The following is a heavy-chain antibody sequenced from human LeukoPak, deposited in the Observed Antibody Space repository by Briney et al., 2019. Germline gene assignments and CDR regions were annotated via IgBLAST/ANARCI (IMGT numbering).Heavy chain of an antibody. CDR1: GDSISSSNYY. V-gene: IGHV4-39*01. CDR3: ARQTPSDLVLPRAHMEYNWFDP. D-gene: IGHD6-13*01. Sequence: SETLSLTCTVSGDSISSSNYYWIWIRQPPGKGLEWIGTFLYSGGTYYNPSLKSRVTKSVDTSKNQFSLKLSSVTAADTAVYYCARQTPSDLVLPRAHMEYNWFDPWGQGTLVTVSS. CDR2: FLYSGGT. J-gene: IGHJ5*02.